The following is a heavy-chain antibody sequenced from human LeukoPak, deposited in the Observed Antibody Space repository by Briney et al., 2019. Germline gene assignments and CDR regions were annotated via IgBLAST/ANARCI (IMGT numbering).Heavy chain of an antibody. CDR3: ARGADTGYSSDS. CDR2: ISSSGSTI. Sequence: LSLTCTVSGGSISSYYWSWIRQAPGKGLEWVSYISSSGSTIYYADSVKGRFTISRDNAKNTLYLQMNSLRAEDTAVYYCARGADTGYSSDSWGQGTLVTVSS. J-gene: IGHJ5*02. V-gene: IGHV3-11*04. CDR1: GGSISSYY. D-gene: IGHD6-19*01.